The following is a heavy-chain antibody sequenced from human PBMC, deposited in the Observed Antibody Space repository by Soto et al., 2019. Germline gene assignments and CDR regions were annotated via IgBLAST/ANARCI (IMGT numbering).Heavy chain of an antibody. Sequence: PSETLSLTCTVSGGSISSYYWSWIRQPPGKGLEWIGYIYYSGSTNYNPSLKSRVTISVDTSKNQFSLKLSSVTAADTAVYYCARDNGYYDFRSGYYHPPREDYYMDVWGKGTTVTVSS. CDR3: ARDNGYYDFRSGYYHPPREDYYMDV. J-gene: IGHJ6*03. D-gene: IGHD3-3*01. V-gene: IGHV4-59*01. CDR1: GGSISSYY. CDR2: IYYSGST.